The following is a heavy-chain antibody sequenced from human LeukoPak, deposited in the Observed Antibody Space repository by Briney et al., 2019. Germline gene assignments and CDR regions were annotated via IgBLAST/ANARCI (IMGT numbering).Heavy chain of an antibody. CDR1: GFTFSSNG. V-gene: IGHV3-23*01. CDR3: AKDRPYISSWYGCSTP. D-gene: IGHD6-13*01. J-gene: IGHJ5*02. Sequence: GGTLRLSCAASGFTFSSNGMTWVRQAPGKGLEWVSTISDSGGGAYYADSVKGRFTISRDSSRSTLYLQMHSLRAEDTAVYYCAKDRPYISSWYGCSTPWGQGTLVTVSS. CDR2: ISDSGGGA.